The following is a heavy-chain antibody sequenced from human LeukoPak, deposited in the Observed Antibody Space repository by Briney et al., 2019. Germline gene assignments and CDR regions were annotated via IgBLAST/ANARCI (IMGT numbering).Heavy chain of an antibody. CDR3: AKVGAVAAVEN. CDR2: IYTGETT. V-gene: IGHV3-66*01. Sequence: GGSLRLSCAASGFTVSSKYMSWVRQAPGKGLEWVSVIYTGETTYYPDSVKGRFTISRDNSKNTLYLQMDGLRVEDTAVYYCAKVGAVAAVENWGQGTLVTVS. CDR1: GFTVSSKY. J-gene: IGHJ4*02. D-gene: IGHD6-19*01.